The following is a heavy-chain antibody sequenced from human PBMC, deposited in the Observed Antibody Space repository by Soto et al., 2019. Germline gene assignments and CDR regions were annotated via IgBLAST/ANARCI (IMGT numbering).Heavy chain of an antibody. CDR2: IYYSGST. V-gene: IGHV4-59*01. D-gene: IGHD3-10*01. CDR3: ARQIALRGHYYYYYGMDV. J-gene: IGHJ6*02. CDR1: GCSISSYY. Sequence: PSETLSLTCTVSGCSISSYYWSWIRQPPGKGLEWIGYIYYSGSTNYNPSLKSRVTISVDTSKNQFSLKLSSVTAADTAVYYCARQIALRGHYYYYYGMDVWGQGTTVTVSS.